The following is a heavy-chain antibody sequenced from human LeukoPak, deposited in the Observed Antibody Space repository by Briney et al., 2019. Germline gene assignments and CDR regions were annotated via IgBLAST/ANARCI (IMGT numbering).Heavy chain of an antibody. D-gene: IGHD3-10*01. V-gene: IGHV1-69*13. CDR2: IIPIFGTA. J-gene: IGHJ6*03. CDR1: GGTFSSYA. CDR3: ARCRDYYGSGRNYCYMDV. Sequence: SVKVSCKASGGTFSSYAISWVRQAPGQGLEWMGGIIPIFGTANYAQKFQGRVTITADESTSTAYMELSSLRPEDRAVYYCARCRDYYGSGRNYCYMDVWGKGTTVTVSS.